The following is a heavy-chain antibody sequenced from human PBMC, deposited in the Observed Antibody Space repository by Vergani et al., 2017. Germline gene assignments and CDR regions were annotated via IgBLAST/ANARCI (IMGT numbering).Heavy chain of an antibody. CDR1: GGSISSSSYY. Sequence: QLQLQESGPGLVKPSETLSLTCTVSGGSISSSSYYWGWIRQPPGKGLEWIGSIYYSGSTYYNPSLKSRVTISVDTSKNQFSLKLSSVTAADTAVYYCAREMLGMSLWYFDLWGRGTLVTVSS. CDR2: IYYSGST. J-gene: IGHJ2*01. D-gene: IGHD7-27*01. CDR3: AREMLGMSLWYFDL. V-gene: IGHV4-39*02.